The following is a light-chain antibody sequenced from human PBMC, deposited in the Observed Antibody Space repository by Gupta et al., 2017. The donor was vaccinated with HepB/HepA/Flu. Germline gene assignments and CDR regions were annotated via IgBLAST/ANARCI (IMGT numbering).Light chain of an antibody. CDR2: DVS. CDR1: SSDVGGYNY. V-gene: IGLV2-14*01. Sequence: QSALTPPASVSGSPGQSITISCTGTSSDVGGYNYVSWYQQHPGKAPKLMIYDVSHRPSGVSNRFSASKSGNTASLTISGLQAEDEADYYCSSYTSSSTWVFGGGTKLTVL. J-gene: IGLJ3*02. CDR3: SSYTSSSTWV.